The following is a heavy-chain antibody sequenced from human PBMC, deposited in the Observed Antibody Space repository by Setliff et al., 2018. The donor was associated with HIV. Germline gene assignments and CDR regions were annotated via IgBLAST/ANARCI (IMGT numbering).Heavy chain of an antibody. CDR2: IYYSGST. D-gene: IGHD2-15*01. J-gene: IGHJ4*02. V-gene: IGHV4-39*01. CDR3: ASQVTVVCYFETAAGSFNY. CDR1: GGSIWNYY. Sequence: PSETLSLTCTVSGGSIWNYYWSWIRQPPGKGLEWIGTIYYSGSTYYNPSLKSRVTISTDTSKNQFSLKVRSVTAADTAVYDCASQVTVVCYFETAAGSFNYWGPGTLVTVSS.